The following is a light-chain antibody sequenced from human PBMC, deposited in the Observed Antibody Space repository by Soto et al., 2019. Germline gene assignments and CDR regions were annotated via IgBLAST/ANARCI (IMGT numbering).Light chain of an antibody. J-gene: IGKJ2*01. V-gene: IGKV3-20*01. CDR3: QQYGSSPYT. CDR1: QSVSARF. Sequence: EIVLTQSPGTLSLSPGERATLSCRASQSVSARFFAWYQQKPGQAPRVLIYSASNRATGIPDRFSGSGSGTDFTLTISRLEPEDFAVYYCQQYGSSPYTFGQGTKLEIK. CDR2: SAS.